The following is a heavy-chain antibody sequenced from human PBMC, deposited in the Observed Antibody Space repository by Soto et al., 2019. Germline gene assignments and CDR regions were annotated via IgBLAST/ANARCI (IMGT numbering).Heavy chain of an antibody. Sequence: EVQLVEAGGGLVEPGGSLRLSCAASGFTFSRHSLNWVRQAPGKGLEWVSSISTTSSYIYYADSVKGRFTIPRDNAKNSLYLQMDSLRAEDTAVYYCARDGYSSGFDYWGQGTMVTVSS. CDR3: ARDGYSSGFDY. J-gene: IGHJ4*02. D-gene: IGHD6-19*01. V-gene: IGHV3-21*01. CDR2: ISTTSSYI. CDR1: GFTFSRHS.